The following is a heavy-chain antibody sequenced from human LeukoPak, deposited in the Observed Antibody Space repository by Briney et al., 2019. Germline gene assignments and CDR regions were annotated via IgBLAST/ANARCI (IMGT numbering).Heavy chain of an antibody. V-gene: IGHV1-3*03. D-gene: IGHD5-12*01. J-gene: IGHJ4*02. Sequence: SSVTVSCKACGYSFTSYAMHWVRQAPGQRLGWMGWINAGNGNTKYSQEFQRRVTITRDTSASTAYMELSSLRSEDMAVYYCARGGGGYSGYDLMDYFDYWGQGTLVTVSS. CDR1: GYSFTSYA. CDR3: ARGGGGYSGYDLMDYFDY. CDR2: INAGNGNT.